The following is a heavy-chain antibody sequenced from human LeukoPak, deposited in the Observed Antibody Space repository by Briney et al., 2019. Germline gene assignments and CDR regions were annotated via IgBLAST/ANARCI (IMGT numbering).Heavy chain of an antibody. D-gene: IGHD5-18*01. CDR2: ISGSGGST. CDR3: ARGPSGYSYGGYDY. CDR1: GFTFSSYA. V-gene: IGHV3-23*01. Sequence: GGSLRLSFAASGFTFSSYAMSWVRQAPGEGREWVSAISGSGGSTYYADSVKGRFTISRDNSKNTLYLQMNSLRVEDTAVYYCARGPSGYSYGGYDYWGQGTLVTVSS. J-gene: IGHJ4*02.